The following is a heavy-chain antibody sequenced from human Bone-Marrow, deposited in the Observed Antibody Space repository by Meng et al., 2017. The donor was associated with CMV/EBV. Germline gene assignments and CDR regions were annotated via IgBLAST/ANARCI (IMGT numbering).Heavy chain of an antibody. D-gene: IGHD3-3*01. V-gene: IGHV1-69*05. CDR2: IIPIFGTA. CDR3: VLDFWSGYSVYYYYGMDV. CDR1: GGTFSSYA. J-gene: IGHJ6*02. Sequence: SVKVSCKASGGTFSSYAISWVRQAPGQGLEWMGGIIPIFGTANYAQKFQGRVTITTDESTSTAYMELSSLRSEDTAVYYCVLDFWSGYSVYYYYGMDVLGQGTTVTVSS.